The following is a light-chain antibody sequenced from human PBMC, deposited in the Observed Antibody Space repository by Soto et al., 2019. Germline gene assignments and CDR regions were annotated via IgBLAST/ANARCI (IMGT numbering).Light chain of an antibody. V-gene: IGKV1-27*01. CDR1: QAIGVY. Sequence: IQVTQSPSSLSDSLEARVTITSRPIQAIGVYLAWFQQQPGKVPKLLIYAASALQSGVPSRFSGSGSGTDFTLTISSLQPEDIATYYCQKYNSAPLTFGGGTKVEI. J-gene: IGKJ4*01. CDR3: QKYNSAPLT. CDR2: AAS.